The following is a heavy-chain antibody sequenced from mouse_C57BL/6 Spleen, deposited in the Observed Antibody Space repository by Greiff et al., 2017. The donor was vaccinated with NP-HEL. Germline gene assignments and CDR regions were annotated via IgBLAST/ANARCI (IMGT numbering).Heavy chain of an antibody. CDR3: ARSGDYGSSSDY. Sequence: QVQLKQPGAELVKPGASVKLSCKASGYTFTSYWMQWVKQRPGQGLEWIGEIDPSDSYTNYNQKFKGKATLTVDTSSSTAYMQLSSLTSEDSAVYYCARSGDYGSSSDYWGQGTTLTVSS. V-gene: IGHV1-50*01. CDR2: IDPSDSYT. D-gene: IGHD1-1*01. CDR1: GYTFTSYW. J-gene: IGHJ2*01.